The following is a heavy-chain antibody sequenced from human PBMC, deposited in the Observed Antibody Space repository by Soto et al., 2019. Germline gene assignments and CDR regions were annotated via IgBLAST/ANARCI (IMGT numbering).Heavy chain of an antibody. D-gene: IGHD2-2*01. CDR2: INHSGST. V-gene: IGHV4-34*01. J-gene: IGHJ4*02. CDR1: GGSFSGYY. CDR3: ARDMGVVVPAGGLDY. Sequence: PSETLSLTCAVYGGSFSGYYWSWIRQPPGKGLEWIGEINHSGSTNYNPSLKSRVTISVDTSKNQFSLKLSSVTAADTAVYCCARDMGVVVPAGGLDYWGQGTLVTVSS.